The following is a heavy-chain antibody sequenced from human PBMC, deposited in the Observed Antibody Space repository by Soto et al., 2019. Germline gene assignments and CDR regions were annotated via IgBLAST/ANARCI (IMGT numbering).Heavy chain of an antibody. J-gene: IGHJ4*02. D-gene: IGHD3-22*01. V-gene: IGHV4-30-2*01. CDR3: ARGGSSGYYLDY. CDR2: IYHSGST. CDR1: GGSISSGGYS. Sequence: LSLTCAVSGGSISSGGYSWSWIRQPPGKGLEWIGYIYHSGSTYYNPSLKSRVTISVDRSKNQFSLKLSSVTAADTAVYYCARGGSSGYYLDYWGQGTLVTSPQ.